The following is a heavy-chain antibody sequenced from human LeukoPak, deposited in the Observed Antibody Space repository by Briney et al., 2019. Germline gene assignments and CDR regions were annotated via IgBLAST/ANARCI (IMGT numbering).Heavy chain of an antibody. J-gene: IGHJ4*02. D-gene: IGHD5-12*01. Sequence: GGSLRLSCAASGITFSNAWMSWVRQAPGKGLEWVGRIKSKPAGGTTDYAAPVKGRFTISRDDSKMTLYLQMNSLEAEDTAVYYCTTTLGYSGYDVGYWGQGTLVTVSS. CDR2: IKSKPAGGTT. CDR1: GITFSNAW. V-gene: IGHV3-15*01. CDR3: TTTLGYSGYDVGY.